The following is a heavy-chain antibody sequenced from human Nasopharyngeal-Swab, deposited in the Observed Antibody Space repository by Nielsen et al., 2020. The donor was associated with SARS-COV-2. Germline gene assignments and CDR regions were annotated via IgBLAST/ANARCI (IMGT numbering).Heavy chain of an antibody. D-gene: IGHD3-9*01. CDR2: INSDGSST. V-gene: IGHV3-74*01. J-gene: IGHJ4*02. CDR3: ARRLTGGDY. Sequence: VRQAPGKGLVWVSRINSDGSSTSYADSVKGRFTISRDNAKNSLYLQMNSLRAEDTAVYYCARRLTGGDYWGQGTLVTVSS.